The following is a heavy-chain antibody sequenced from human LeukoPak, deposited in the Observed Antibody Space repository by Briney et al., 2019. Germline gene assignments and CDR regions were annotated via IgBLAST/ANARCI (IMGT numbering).Heavy chain of an antibody. CDR2: IYYSGST. Sequence: SETLSLTCTVSGGSIRSYYWSWIRQPPGKGLEWIGYIYYSGSTNYNPSLKSRVTISVDTSKNQFSLKLSSVTAADTAVYYCARDTILADWGQGTLVTVSS. CDR3: ARDTILAD. V-gene: IGHV4-59*01. J-gene: IGHJ4*02. D-gene: IGHD3-3*01. CDR1: GGSIRSYY.